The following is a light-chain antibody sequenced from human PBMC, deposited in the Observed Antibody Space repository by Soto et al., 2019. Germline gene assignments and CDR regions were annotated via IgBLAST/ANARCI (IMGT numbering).Light chain of an antibody. CDR3: QQRSNWPPIFS. Sequence: EIVLTQSPATLSLSPGERATLSCRASQNFSGSLAWYQQRPGQAPRLLIYDTLNRAAGIPARFSGSGSGTDFTLTISSLESEDFALYYCQQRSNWPPIFSFGHGTRVDIK. J-gene: IGKJ3*01. CDR2: DTL. V-gene: IGKV3-11*01. CDR1: QNFSGS.